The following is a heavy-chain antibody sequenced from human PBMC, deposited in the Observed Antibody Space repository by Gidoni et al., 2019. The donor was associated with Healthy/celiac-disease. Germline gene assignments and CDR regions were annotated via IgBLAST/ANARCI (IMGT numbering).Heavy chain of an antibody. D-gene: IGHD6-19*01. CDR1: GFSLSTSGVG. V-gene: IGHV2-5*02. CDR2: IYWDDDK. Sequence: QITLKESGPTLVKPTQTLTLTCTFSGFSLSTSGVGVGWIRQPPGKALEWLALIYWDDDKRYSPSLKSRLTITKDTSKNQVVLTMTNMDPVDTATYYCAHLPPGIAVAAVEVYFDYWGQGTLVTVSS. J-gene: IGHJ4*02. CDR3: AHLPPGIAVAAVEVYFDY.